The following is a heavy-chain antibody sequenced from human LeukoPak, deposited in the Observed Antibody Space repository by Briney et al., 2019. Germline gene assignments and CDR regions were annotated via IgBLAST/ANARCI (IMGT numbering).Heavy chain of an antibody. CDR1: GFTFSNAW. CDR2: IKSNTDGVTA. D-gene: IGHD3-22*01. Sequence: GGSLRLSCAASGFTFSNAWMNWVRQAPGKGLEWVGHIKSNTDGVTADYASPVKGRFTISRDDSKNTLYLQMNSLKTEDTAVYYCTTRRTYYDSSGYSYPYYYYYSMDVWGKGTTVTVSS. V-gene: IGHV3-15*01. CDR3: TTRRTYYDSSGYSYPYYYYYSMDV. J-gene: IGHJ6*03.